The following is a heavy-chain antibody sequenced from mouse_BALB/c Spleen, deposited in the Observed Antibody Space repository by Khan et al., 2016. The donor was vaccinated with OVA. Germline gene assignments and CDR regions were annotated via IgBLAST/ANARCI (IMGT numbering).Heavy chain of an antibody. CDR1: GFSLTSYG. Sequence: VQLKQSGPGLVAPSQSLSITCTVSGFSLTSYGVHWVRQPPGKGLEWLGVIWAGGSTNYNSALMSRLSISKDNSKSQVFLKMNSLQTDDTAMYYCASEEYTMITTAFAYWGQGTLVTVSA. CDR3: ASEEYTMITTAFAY. D-gene: IGHD2-4*01. CDR2: IWAGGST. V-gene: IGHV2-9*02. J-gene: IGHJ3*01.